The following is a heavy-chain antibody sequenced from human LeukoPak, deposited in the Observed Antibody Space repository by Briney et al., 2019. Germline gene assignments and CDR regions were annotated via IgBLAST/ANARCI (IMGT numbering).Heavy chain of an antibody. Sequence: PGESLRLSCAASGFTFSRYTMNWVRQAPGKGLEWVSSISATSNYVFYSDSVKGRFTISRDNSKNTLYLQMNSLRAEDTAVYYCARAGDLYYYDSSGTGSFDYWGQGTLVTVSS. J-gene: IGHJ4*02. D-gene: IGHD3-22*01. V-gene: IGHV3-21*01. CDR2: ISATSNYV. CDR1: GFTFSRYT. CDR3: ARAGDLYYYDSSGTGSFDY.